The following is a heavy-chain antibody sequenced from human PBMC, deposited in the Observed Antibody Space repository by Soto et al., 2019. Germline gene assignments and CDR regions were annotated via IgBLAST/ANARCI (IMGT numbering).Heavy chain of an antibody. CDR2: IYYSGST. D-gene: IGHD2-2*01. CDR1: GGSISSGDYY. J-gene: IGHJ5*02. V-gene: IGHV4-30-4*01. Sequence: SETLSLTCTVSGGSISSGDYYWSWIRQPPGKGLEWIGYIYYSGSTYYNPSLKSRVTISVDTSKNQFSLKLSSVTAADTAVYYCARYSPAARGDWFDPWGQGTLVTVSS. CDR3: ARYSPAARGDWFDP.